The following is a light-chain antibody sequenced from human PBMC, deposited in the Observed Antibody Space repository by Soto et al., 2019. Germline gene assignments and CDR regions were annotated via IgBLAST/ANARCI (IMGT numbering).Light chain of an antibody. V-gene: IGKV3-15*01. CDR1: QSVSSN. Sequence: EIVMTQSPATLSVSPGERATLSCRASQSVSSNLDWYQQKPGQAPRLLIYGASTRATGIPARFSGSGSGTEFTLTISSLQSEDFAVYNCQQYNNWPPGVTFGPGTKVDIK. J-gene: IGKJ3*01. CDR2: GAS. CDR3: QQYNNWPPGVT.